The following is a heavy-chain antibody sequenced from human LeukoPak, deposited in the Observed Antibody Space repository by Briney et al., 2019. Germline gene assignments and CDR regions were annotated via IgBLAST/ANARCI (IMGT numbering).Heavy chain of an antibody. CDR1: GGNFNTYN. CDR3: ARAGYRVDV. CDR2: IIPILGKP. Sequence: SVKVSCQASGGNFNTYNINWVRQAPGQGLEWMGRIIPILGKPIYAQKFQGRVTITADKSTSTAYLELSSLISEDAAVYYCARAGYRVDVWGQGTTVTVS. J-gene: IGHJ6*02. V-gene: IGHV1-69*02. D-gene: IGHD2-15*01.